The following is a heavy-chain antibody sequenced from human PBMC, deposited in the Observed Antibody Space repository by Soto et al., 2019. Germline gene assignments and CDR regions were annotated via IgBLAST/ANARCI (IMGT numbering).Heavy chain of an antibody. V-gene: IGHV3-49*01. CDR3: TRSDYYGSGSYYMSQWDYYYYYVDV. J-gene: IGHJ6*03. D-gene: IGHD3-10*01. CDR2: IRSKSYGGTT. CDR1: GFTFGDYA. Sequence: PGGSLRLSCTASGFTFGDYAMSWFRQAPGKGLEWVGFIRSKSYGGTTEYTASVKGRFTISRDDSKSIAYLQMNSLKTEDTAVYYCTRSDYYGSGSYYMSQWDYYYYYVDVWGKGTTVTVSS.